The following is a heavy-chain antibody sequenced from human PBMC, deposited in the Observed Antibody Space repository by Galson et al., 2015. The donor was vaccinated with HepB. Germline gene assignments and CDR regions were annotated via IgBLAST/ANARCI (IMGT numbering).Heavy chain of an antibody. Sequence: SLRLSCAASGFPFSPYAMHWVRQAPGKGLEWVSTITDNIHTTYYVDSVKGRFTISRDNSKNTLYLQMDSLRFEDSAVYYCAKPSSSYYLWGQETLVTVSS. D-gene: IGHD6-13*01. CDR2: ITDNIHTT. J-gene: IGHJ5*02. CDR1: GFPFSPYA. CDR3: AKPSSSYYL. V-gene: IGHV3-23*01.